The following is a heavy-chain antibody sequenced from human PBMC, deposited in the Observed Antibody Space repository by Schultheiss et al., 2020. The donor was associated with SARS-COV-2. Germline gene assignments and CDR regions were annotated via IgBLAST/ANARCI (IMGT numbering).Heavy chain of an antibody. V-gene: IGHV3-23*01. J-gene: IGHJ6*02. CDR3: ARDQRYSSSWYRPRGMDV. CDR2: ISGSGGST. D-gene: IGHD6-13*01. CDR1: GFTFRSYA. Sequence: GGSLRLSCAASGFTFRSYAMSWVRQAPGKGLEWVSTISGSGGSTYYADSVKGRFTISRDNAKNTLYLQMNSLRAEDTAVYYCARDQRYSSSWYRPRGMDVWGQGTTVTVSS.